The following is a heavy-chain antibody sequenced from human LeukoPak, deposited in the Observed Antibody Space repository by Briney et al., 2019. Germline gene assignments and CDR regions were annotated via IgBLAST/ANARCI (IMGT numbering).Heavy chain of an antibody. CDR2: IYHSGST. Sequence: SETLSLTCTVSGGSISSSSYYWGWIRQPPGKGLEWIGYIYHSGSTYYNPSLKSRVTISVDRSKNQFSLKLSSVTAADTAVYYCARARYGDLLNNAFDIWGQGTMVTVSS. V-gene: IGHV4-30-2*01. CDR1: GGSISSSSYY. CDR3: ARARYGDLLNNAFDI. J-gene: IGHJ3*02. D-gene: IGHD4-17*01.